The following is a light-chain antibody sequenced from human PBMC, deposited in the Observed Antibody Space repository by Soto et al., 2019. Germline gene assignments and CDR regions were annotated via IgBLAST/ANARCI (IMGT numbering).Light chain of an antibody. V-gene: IGLV2-23*02. Sequence: QSVLTQPASVSGSPGQSITISCTGTSSDIGSYNLVSWYQQLPGKAPKLIIYEVSRRPSGVSNRFSGSKSGNTASLTISGLQAEDEADYYCCSWAGSNTFYFFGTGTKVT. CDR1: SSDIGSYNL. CDR3: CSWAGSNTFYF. J-gene: IGLJ1*01. CDR2: EVS.